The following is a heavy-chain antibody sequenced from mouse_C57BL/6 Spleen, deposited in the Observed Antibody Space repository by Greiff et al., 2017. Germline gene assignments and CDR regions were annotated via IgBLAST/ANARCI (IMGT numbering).Heavy chain of an antibody. J-gene: IGHJ4*01. Sequence: QVQLQQPGAELVRPGTSVKLSCKASGYTFTSYWMHWVKQRPGQGLEWIGVIDPSDSYTNYNQKFKGKATLTVDTSSSTAYMQHSSLTSEDSAVCNFAIWGGSDHYCAMDYWGEGTSVT. CDR2: IDPSDSYT. CDR3: AIWGGSDHYCAMDY. D-gene: IGHD1-1*02. V-gene: IGHV1-59*01. CDR1: GYTFTSYW.